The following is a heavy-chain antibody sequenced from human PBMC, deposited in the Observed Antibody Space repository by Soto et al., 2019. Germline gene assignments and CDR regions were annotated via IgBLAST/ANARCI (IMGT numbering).Heavy chain of an antibody. CDR3: AATIIAAVGTGHYYGMDV. V-gene: IGHV1-58*01. CDR2: IVVGSGDT. CDR1: GFTFTNSA. J-gene: IGHJ6*02. D-gene: IGHD6-13*01. Sequence: SVKVSCKASGFTFTNSAVQWVRQARGQRLEWIGWIVVGSGDTNSAQKFQRRVTLTRDMSTSTAYIELSSLRSEDTAVYYCAATIIAAVGTGHYYGMDVWGQGTTVTVSS.